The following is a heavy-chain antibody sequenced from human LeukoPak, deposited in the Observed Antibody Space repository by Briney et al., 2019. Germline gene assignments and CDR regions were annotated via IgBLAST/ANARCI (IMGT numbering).Heavy chain of an antibody. J-gene: IGHJ3*02. D-gene: IGHD4-17*01. CDR3: ARDLVTVTKGFDI. V-gene: IGHV4-59*11. CDR2: ISHIGRT. CDR1: GDSFSSHY. Sequence: SETLSPTCAFSGDSFSSHYGTWIRQSPGTGLGWIGYISHIGRTNYNPSLKSRVTISIDTSKNQFSLKLRSVTAADTAVYYCARDLVTVTKGFDIWGQGTMVSVSS.